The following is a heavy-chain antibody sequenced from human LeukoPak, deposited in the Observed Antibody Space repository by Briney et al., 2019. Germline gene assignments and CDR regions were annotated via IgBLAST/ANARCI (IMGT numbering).Heavy chain of an antibody. CDR3: AGGVDTDLHY. Sequence: SQTLSLTCAISGDSVSSNSAAWNWIRQSPSRGLEWLGRTYYRSMWSSTYAVSGKSRITIHPDTSKNQFSLQLNSVTPEDTAVYYCAGGVDTDLHYWGQGTLVTVSS. J-gene: IGHJ4*02. V-gene: IGHV6-1*01. CDR1: GDSVSSNSAA. CDR2: TYYRSMWSS. D-gene: IGHD5-18*01.